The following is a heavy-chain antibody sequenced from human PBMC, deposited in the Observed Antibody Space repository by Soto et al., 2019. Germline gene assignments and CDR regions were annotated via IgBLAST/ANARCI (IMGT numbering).Heavy chain of an antibody. V-gene: IGHV4-30-2*01. CDR2: IYHSGST. CDR1: GGSISSGGYS. D-gene: IGHD3-10*01. J-gene: IGHJ6*02. CDR3: AREGGLWFGGHVSHGMDV. Sequence: QLQLQESGSGLVKPSQTLSLTCAVSGGSISSGGYSWSWIRQPPGKGLEWIGYIYHSGSTYYNPSLKSRVTISVDRSKNQFSLKLSSVTAEDTAVYYWAREGGLWFGGHVSHGMDVWGQGTTVTVSS.